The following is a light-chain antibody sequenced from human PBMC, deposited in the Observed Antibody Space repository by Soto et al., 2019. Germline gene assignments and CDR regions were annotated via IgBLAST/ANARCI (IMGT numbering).Light chain of an antibody. J-gene: IGKJ2*01. CDR3: QQYTNSPYT. CDR2: GAS. CDR1: QSVSSSY. Sequence: EIVLTQSPGTLSLSPGERATLSCRASQSVSSSYLAWYQQKPGQAPRLLIYGASSRATGIPDRFSGSGSGTDFTLTISRLEPEDFAVYYCQQYTNSPYTFGQGTKVDIK. V-gene: IGKV3-20*01.